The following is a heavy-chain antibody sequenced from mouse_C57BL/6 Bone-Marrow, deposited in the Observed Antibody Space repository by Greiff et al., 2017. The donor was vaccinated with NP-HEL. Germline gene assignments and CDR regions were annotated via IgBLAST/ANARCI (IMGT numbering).Heavy chain of an antibody. D-gene: IGHD2-5*01. CDR1: GYTFTSYW. Sequence: QVQLQQSGAELVKPGASVKLSCKASGYTFTSYWMHWVKQRPGQGLEWIGMIHPNSGSTNYNEKFKSKATLTVDKSSSTAYMQLSSLTSEDSAVYYCARRDYSKRAWFAYWGQGTLVTVSA. CDR3: ARRDYSKRAWFAY. V-gene: IGHV1-64*01. J-gene: IGHJ3*01. CDR2: IHPNSGST.